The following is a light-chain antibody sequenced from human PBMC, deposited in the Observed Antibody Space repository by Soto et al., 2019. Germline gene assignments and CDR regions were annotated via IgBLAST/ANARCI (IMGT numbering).Light chain of an antibody. CDR1: QSVSNW. V-gene: IGKV1-5*03. CDR2: QAS. Sequence: DIQMTQSPSTLSASIGDRVTISCRASQSVSNWLAWYQQKPGKAPKLLIYQASTLNSGVPSRFSGSGSGTEFTLNISSLQPDDFATYYCQQYDSYSVTFGQGTKLEIK. J-gene: IGKJ2*01. CDR3: QQYDSYSVT.